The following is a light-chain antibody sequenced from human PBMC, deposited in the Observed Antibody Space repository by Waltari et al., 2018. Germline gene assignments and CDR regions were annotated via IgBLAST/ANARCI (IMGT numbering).Light chain of an antibody. J-gene: IGLJ3*02. CDR2: EVN. Sequence: QSALTQPPSVSGSPGQSVTISCTGTRPDVGSYSRVSWYQQPPGSAPKVIIYEVNKRPSGVPDRFSGSKSGNTASLTISGLQPEDEADYYCSSYTSSTTLVFGGGTSLTVL. CDR3: SSYTSSTTLV. V-gene: IGLV2-18*02. CDR1: RPDVGSYSR.